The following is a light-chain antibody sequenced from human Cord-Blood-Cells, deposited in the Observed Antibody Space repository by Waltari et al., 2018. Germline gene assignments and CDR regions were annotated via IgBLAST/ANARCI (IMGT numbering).Light chain of an antibody. CDR3: AAWDDSLNGVV. V-gene: IGLV1-44*01. CDR2: SNN. CDR1: SPNIGRNT. J-gene: IGLJ2*01. Sequence: QSVLTQPPSASGTPGQRVTIPCSGRSPNIGRNTVNCYQQLPGTAPTLLIYSNNQRPSGVPDRFSGSKSGTSASLAISGLQSEDEADYYCAAWDDSLNGVVFGGGTKLTVL.